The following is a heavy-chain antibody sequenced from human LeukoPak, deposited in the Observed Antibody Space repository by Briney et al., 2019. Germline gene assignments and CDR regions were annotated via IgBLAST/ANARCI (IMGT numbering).Heavy chain of an antibody. CDR2: INSDGSTT. D-gene: IGHD6-19*01. V-gene: IGHV3-74*01. CDR1: GFTFSSYW. Sequence: GGSLRLSCAASGFTFSSYWMHWVRQAPGKGLVWVSRINSDGSTTSYPDSVMGRFTICRDNDKTTLYLQMNSLRAEDTAVYYCARVIYSGWEGELSDWGQGTLVSVSS. CDR3: ARVIYSGWEGELSD. J-gene: IGHJ4*02.